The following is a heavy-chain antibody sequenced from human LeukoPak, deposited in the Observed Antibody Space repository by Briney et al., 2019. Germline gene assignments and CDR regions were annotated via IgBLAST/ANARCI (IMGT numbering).Heavy chain of an antibody. CDR1: GYSFTYW. D-gene: IGHD4-17*01. J-gene: IGHJ4*02. V-gene: IGHV5-51*01. CDR2: IYSGDSHA. CDR3: ASARHGDYVWDY. Sequence: GESLQISCWGSGYSFTYWIGWVRQLPGKGQERMGIIYSGDSHAKYSPSLQGRVTISADKSISTAYLQWSSLEASDTAMYYRASARHGDYVWDYWGQGTLVTVSS.